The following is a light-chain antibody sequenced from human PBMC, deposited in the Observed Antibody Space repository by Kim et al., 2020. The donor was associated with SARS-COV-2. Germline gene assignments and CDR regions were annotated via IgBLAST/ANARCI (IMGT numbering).Light chain of an antibody. CDR2: DVT. Sequence: QSALTQPRSVSGSPGQSVTITCTVTTTEVDNFKYVSWYQHHPAKAPRLIIYDVTKRPSGVPERFSGSKSGNTASLTISGLQSEDESHYYCCSYAGTYIMRFGGGTQLTVL. CDR3: CSYAGTYIMR. CDR1: TTEVDNFKY. V-gene: IGLV2-11*01. J-gene: IGLJ2*01.